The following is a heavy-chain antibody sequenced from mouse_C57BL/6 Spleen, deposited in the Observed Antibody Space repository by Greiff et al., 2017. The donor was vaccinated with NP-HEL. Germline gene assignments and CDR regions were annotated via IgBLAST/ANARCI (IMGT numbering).Heavy chain of an antibody. J-gene: IGHJ4*01. CDR2: ISSGSSTI. CDR3: ARPGSSYNAMDY. V-gene: IGHV5-17*01. Sequence: EVKLVESGGGLVKPGGSLKLSCAASGFTFSDYGMHWVRQAPEKGLEWVAYISSGSSTIYYADTVKGRFTISRDNAKKTLFLQMTSLRSEDTAMYYCARPGSSYNAMDYWGQGTSVTVSS. CDR1: GFTFSDYG. D-gene: IGHD1-1*01.